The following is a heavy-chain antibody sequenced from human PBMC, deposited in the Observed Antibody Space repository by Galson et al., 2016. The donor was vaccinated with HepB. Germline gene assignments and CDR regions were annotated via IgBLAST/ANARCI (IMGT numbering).Heavy chain of an antibody. V-gene: IGHV3-74*01. J-gene: IGHJ3*02. CDR2: INPDGSIT. CDR3: ARSDAFDI. CDR1: RFTFSNYW. Sequence: SLRLSCAASRFTFSNYWMHWVRQAPGKGLVWVSRINPDGSITDHADSVKGRFTISRDNAKNTLYLQMNSLRAEDTAVYYCARSDAFDIWGQGTMVTVSS.